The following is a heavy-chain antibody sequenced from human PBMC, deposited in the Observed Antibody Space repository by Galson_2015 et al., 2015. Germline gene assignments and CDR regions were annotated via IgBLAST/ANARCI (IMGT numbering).Heavy chain of an antibody. J-gene: IGHJ6*03. Sequence: SLRLSCAASGFTFSSYDMHWVRQATGKGLEWVSAIGTAGDTYYPGSVKGRFTISRENAKNSLYLQMNSLRAGDTAVYYCARGEWLRFGQRYYYYYYMDVWGKGTTVTVSS. CDR2: IGTAGDT. V-gene: IGHV3-13*01. CDR3: ARGEWLRFGQRYYYYYYMDV. D-gene: IGHD5-12*01. CDR1: GFTFSSYD.